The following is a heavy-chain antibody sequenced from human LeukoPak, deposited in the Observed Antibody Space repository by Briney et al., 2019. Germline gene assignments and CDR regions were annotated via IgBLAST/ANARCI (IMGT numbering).Heavy chain of an antibody. CDR2: VYYSWST. D-gene: IGHD3-16*02. Sequence: SETLSLTCTVSGGSISTYHWSWMWQPPGRGPEWIAYVYYSWSTDYRPSLKDRDTISVDTSMNQYSLSLSSVTAADTAIYYCARAVISFGGTIAKGFDCWGQGTLVTVSS. CDR1: GGSISTYH. CDR3: ARAVISFGGTIAKGFDC. J-gene: IGHJ4*02. V-gene: IGHV4-59*01.